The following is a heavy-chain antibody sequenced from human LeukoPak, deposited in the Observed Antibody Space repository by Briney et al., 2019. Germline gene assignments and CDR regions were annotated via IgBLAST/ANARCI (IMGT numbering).Heavy chain of an antibody. Sequence: ASVKVSCKASGYTFTSYVISWVRQAPGQGLEWMGCISADNGDTNYAQNLQGRVTMTTDTSTSTAYMELRSLRSDDSAVYYCARTEIAVAGTGGDYYYYYGMDVWVQGTTVTVSS. J-gene: IGHJ6*02. CDR2: ISADNGDT. V-gene: IGHV1-18*01. D-gene: IGHD6-13*01. CDR1: GYTFTSYV. CDR3: ARTEIAVAGTGGDYYYYYGMDV.